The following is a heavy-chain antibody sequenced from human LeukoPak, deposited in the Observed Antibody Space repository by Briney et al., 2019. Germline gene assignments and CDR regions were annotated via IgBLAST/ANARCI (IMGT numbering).Heavy chain of an antibody. CDR3: ARVRSSSWYDY. Sequence: GGSLTLSCATSGFTFSTSWMHWVRQAPGEGLVWVSRISSDGSTTTYADSVKGRFTISRDNAKNTLYLQMNSLRVEDTAVYYCARVRSSSWYDYWGQGAMVPVSS. D-gene: IGHD6-13*01. V-gene: IGHV3-74*01. CDR2: ISSDGSTT. CDR1: GFTFSTSW. J-gene: IGHJ4*02.